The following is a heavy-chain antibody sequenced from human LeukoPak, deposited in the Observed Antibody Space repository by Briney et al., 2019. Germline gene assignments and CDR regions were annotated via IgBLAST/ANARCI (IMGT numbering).Heavy chain of an antibody. CDR3: ARHKTMIVVAPGDA. Sequence: GGCLRLSCAASGFTFSTYWMTWVRQAPGEGLGWVANIKQDGTETHYVDSVKARFTVTRDSAKNSLYLQMNSLRADDTAVYFCARHKTMIVVAPGDAWGQGTLVTVSS. V-gene: IGHV3-7*01. CDR1: GFTFSTYW. CDR2: IKQDGTET. D-gene: IGHD3-22*01. J-gene: IGHJ5*02.